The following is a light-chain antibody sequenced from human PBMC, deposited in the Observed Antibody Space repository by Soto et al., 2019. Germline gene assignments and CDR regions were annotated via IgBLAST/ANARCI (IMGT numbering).Light chain of an antibody. CDR1: PTITNNY. Sequence: EIVLTQSPGTLSLSPGERATLSFRASPTITNNYLAWYQQKPGQAPRLLIYGASSRVTGIPDRFSGSGSGTDFTLTISRLEPEDLVVYYCQQYGTSPITFGQGTRLEIK. CDR2: GAS. V-gene: IGKV3-20*01. CDR3: QQYGTSPIT. J-gene: IGKJ5*01.